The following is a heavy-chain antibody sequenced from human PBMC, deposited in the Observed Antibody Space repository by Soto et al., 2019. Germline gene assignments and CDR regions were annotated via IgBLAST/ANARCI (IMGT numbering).Heavy chain of an antibody. D-gene: IGHD4-17*01. CDR3: AKGGGPYGDYPRYYYYGMDV. CDR1: GFTFSSYA. CDR2: ISGSGGST. Sequence: GGSLRLSCAASGFTFSSYAMSWVRQAPGKGLEWVSAISGSGGSTYYADSVKGRFTISRDNSKNTLYLQMNSLRAEDTAVYYCAKGGGPYGDYPRYYYYGMDVWGQGTTVTVSS. V-gene: IGHV3-23*01. J-gene: IGHJ6*02.